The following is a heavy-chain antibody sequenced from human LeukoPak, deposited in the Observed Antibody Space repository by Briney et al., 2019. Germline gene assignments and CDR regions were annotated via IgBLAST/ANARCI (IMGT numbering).Heavy chain of an antibody. V-gene: IGHV3-23*01. CDR2: ISGSGGTT. CDR3: AKAKGIAVAGTDY. Sequence: GGTLRLSCAASGFAFINYGMSWVRQAPGKGLEWVSAISGSGGTTYYADSVKGRFTISRDNYKNKLYLQMNSLRAEDTAVYYCAKAKGIAVAGTDYWGQGTLVTVSS. J-gene: IGHJ4*02. CDR1: GFAFINYG. D-gene: IGHD6-19*01.